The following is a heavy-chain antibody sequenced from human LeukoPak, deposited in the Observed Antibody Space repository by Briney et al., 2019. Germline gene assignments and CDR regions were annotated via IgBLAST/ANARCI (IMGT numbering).Heavy chain of an antibody. V-gene: IGHV4-59*11. CDR3: ARGRVSSSSWYSTYYYYFYMDV. CDR2: LYYDGST. D-gene: IGHD6-13*01. Sequence: SETLSLTCTVSGGSISRHYWSWIRQPPGKGLEWIGYLYYDGSTYYNPSLKSRVTISRDTSKNHFSLELSSVTAADTAVYFCARGRVSSSSWYSTYYYYFYMDVWGKGTTVTVSS. CDR1: GGSISRHY. J-gene: IGHJ6*03.